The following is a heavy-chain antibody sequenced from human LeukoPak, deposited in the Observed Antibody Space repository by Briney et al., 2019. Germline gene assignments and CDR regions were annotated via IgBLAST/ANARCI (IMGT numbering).Heavy chain of an antibody. D-gene: IGHD3-10*01. J-gene: IGHJ4*02. CDR2: MYYSGNT. CDR1: GVSISNSSYY. CDR3: VSSGSYYYFAY. V-gene: IGHV4-39*01. Sequence: SETLSLTCSVSGVSISNSSYYWGWIRQPPGKVLEWIGSMYYSGNTYNNPSLKSRVTISVDTSKNQFSLKLTSVTAADTAVYYCVSSGSYYYFAYWGQGTLVTVSS.